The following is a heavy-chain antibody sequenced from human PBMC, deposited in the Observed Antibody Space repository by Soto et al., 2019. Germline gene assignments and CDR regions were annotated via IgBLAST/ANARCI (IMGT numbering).Heavy chain of an antibody. CDR2: INHLTTT. CDR3: ARGYDTALAPIF. CDR1: GGSFSSYH. V-gene: IGHV4-34*01. Sequence: SESLSLTCAVDGGSFSSYHWSWIRQTPGKGLEWIGEINHLTTTNYNPSLKSRVIISLDTPKNQFSLKLSSVTAADTAVCYCARGYDTALAPIFWGQGILVTVSS. J-gene: IGHJ4*02. D-gene: IGHD5-18*01.